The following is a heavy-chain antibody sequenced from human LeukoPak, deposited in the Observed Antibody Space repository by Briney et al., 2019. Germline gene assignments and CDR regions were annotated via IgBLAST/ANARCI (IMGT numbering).Heavy chain of an antibody. V-gene: IGHV3-53*04. CDR1: GFTVSSNY. D-gene: IGHD1-14*01. J-gene: IGHJ3*02. CDR3: ARAGPYDAFDI. CDR2: IYSGGST. Sequence: PGGSLRLSCAASGFTVSSNYMSWVRQAPGKGLEWVSVIYSGGSTYFADSVKGRFTISRHNYKNTLYLQINSLRAEDTAVYYCARAGPYDAFDIWGQGTMVTVSS.